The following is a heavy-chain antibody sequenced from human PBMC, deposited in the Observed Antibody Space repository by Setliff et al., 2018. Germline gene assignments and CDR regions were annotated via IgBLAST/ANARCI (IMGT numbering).Heavy chain of an antibody. V-gene: IGHV3-7*01. J-gene: IGHJ6*02. CDR3: ARDHVYGAQYYYYCCGMDV. CDR1: GFTFSRYW. CDR2: IKQDGSEK. Sequence: GGSLRLSCAAAGFTFSRYWMSWVRQAPGKGRERVANIKQDGSEKYYVDSVKGRFTISRDNAKNSLYLQMNSLRAEDTAVYYCARDHVYGAQYYYYCCGMDVSGQGTTVTVSS. D-gene: IGHD2-8*01.